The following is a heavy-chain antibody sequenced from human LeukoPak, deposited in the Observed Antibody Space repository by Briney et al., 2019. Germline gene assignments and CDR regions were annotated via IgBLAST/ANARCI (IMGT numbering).Heavy chain of an antibody. V-gene: IGHV1-69*04. J-gene: IGHJ5*02. CDR2: IIPIFGIA. D-gene: IGHD2-15*01. CDR3: ARIYCSGGSCYSFDP. CDR1: GATFSSYA. Sequence: SLKVSCKASGATFSSYAISWVRPAPGQGLEWMGRIIPIFGIANYAQKFQGRVTITADKSTSTAYMELSSLRSEDTAVYYCARIYCSGGSCYSFDPWGQRTLVTVSS.